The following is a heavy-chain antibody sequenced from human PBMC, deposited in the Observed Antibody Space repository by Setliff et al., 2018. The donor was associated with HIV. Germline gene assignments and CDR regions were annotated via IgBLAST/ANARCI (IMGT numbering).Heavy chain of an antibody. D-gene: IGHD3-3*01. V-gene: IGHV4-4*08. CDR2: IYTSGSA. Sequence: LSLTCIVSGGSVSGYKWSWIRQSPGKGLEWIGYIYTSGSATYNPSLKSRVTISIDTSKNQFSLRLDSVTAADTAVYYCARRDYNFSGTFDIWGQGTMVTVSS. J-gene: IGHJ3*02. CDR3: ARRDYNFSGTFDI. CDR1: GGSVSGYK.